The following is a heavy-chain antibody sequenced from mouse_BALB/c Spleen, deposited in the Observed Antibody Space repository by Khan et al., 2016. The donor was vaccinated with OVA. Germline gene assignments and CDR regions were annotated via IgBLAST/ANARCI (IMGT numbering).Heavy chain of an antibody. CDR3: AREGACYRSDGWFAY. Sequence: QVQLKQSGTELVRPGASVKMSCKASGYTFTSYKMHWVKQRPGQGLEWIGYINPSSGYTNYNQKFKDKATLTADKSSITAYMQLSSLTSEDSAIYYCAREGACYRSDGWFAYWGQGTLVTVSA. CDR1: GYTFTSYK. D-gene: IGHD2-14*01. J-gene: IGHJ3*01. CDR2: INPSSGYT. V-gene: IGHV1-4*01.